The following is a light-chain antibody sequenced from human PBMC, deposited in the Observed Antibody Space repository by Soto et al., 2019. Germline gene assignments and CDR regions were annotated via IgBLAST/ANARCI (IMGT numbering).Light chain of an antibody. CDR3: QQRSNWPALT. J-gene: IGKJ4*01. CDR1: QSVSSY. CDR2: DAS. V-gene: IGKV3-11*01. Sequence: EIVLTQSPATLSLSPGERATLSCRASQSVSSYFAWYQQKPGQAPRLLIYDASNRATGIPARFSGSGSGTDFTLTISSLEPEDFAVYYCQQRSNWPALTFGGGNKVEIK.